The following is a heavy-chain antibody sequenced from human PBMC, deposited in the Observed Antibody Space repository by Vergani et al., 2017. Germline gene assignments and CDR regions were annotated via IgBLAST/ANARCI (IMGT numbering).Heavy chain of an antibody. CDR1: GYSISSGYY. CDR3: ARHLRQQPNDY. V-gene: IGHV4-38-2*01. Sequence: QVQLQESGPGLVKPSETLSLTCAVSGYSISSGYYWGWIRQPPGKGLEWIGSIYHSGSTYYNPSLKSRVTISVDTSKNQFSLKLSSVTAADTAVYYCARHLRQQPNDYWGQGTLSPSPQ. D-gene: IGHD6-13*01. J-gene: IGHJ4*02. CDR2: IYHSGST.